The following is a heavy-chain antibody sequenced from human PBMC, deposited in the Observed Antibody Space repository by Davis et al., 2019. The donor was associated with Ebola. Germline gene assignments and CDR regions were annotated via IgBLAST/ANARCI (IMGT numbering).Heavy chain of an antibody. V-gene: IGHV3-21*06. CDR1: GFTFNSYT. CDR2: ITGSTAFK. CDR3: ARVDYYHYGMDV. J-gene: IGHJ6*02. Sequence: GESLKISCAASGFTFNSYTMNWVRQAPGKGLEWVSSITGSTAFKYYADSVKGRFTISRDNAKNSLFLQMNSLRAEDTAVYYCARVDYYHYGMDVWGQGTTVTVSS.